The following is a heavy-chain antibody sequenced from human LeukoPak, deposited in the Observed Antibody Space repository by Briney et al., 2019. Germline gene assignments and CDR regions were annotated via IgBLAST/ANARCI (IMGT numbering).Heavy chain of an antibody. Sequence: ASVKVSCKASGYTFTGYYMHWVRQAPGQGLEWMGWINPNSGGTNYAQKFQGRVTMTRDTSISTACMELSRLRSDDTAVYYCARDDPGRYCSSTGCYVNWFDPWGQGTLVTVSS. CDR1: GYTFTGYY. V-gene: IGHV1-2*02. J-gene: IGHJ5*02. CDR2: INPNSGGT. D-gene: IGHD2-2*01. CDR3: ARDDPGRYCSSTGCYVNWFDP.